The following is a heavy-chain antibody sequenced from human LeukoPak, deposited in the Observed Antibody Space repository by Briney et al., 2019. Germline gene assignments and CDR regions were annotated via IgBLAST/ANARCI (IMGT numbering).Heavy chain of an antibody. J-gene: IGHJ4*02. CDR3: ARLAAISGSDYPDD. Sequence: SETLSLTCTVSGVSISSYYWSWIRQPPGKGLEWIGNIFYSGNTIYNPSLRSRVTISADTSKNHFSLRLRSVTAADTAVYYCARLAAISGSDYPDDWGQGTLVTVSS. CDR1: GVSISSYY. CDR2: IFYSGNT. V-gene: IGHV4-59*08. D-gene: IGHD1-26*01.